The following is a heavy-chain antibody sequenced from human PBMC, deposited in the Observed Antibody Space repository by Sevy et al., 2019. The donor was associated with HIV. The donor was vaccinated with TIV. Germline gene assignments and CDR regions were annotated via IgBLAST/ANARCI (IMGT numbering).Heavy chain of an antibody. Sequence: GGSLRLSCTASGFTFGDYAMSWFRQAPGKGLEWVGFIRSKAYGGTTEYAASVKGRFTISRDDSKSIAYLQMNSLKTEDTAVYYCTRDGIGYSYGEAYYYYYYMDVWGKGTTVTVSS. CDR1: GFTFGDYA. J-gene: IGHJ6*03. D-gene: IGHD5-18*01. CDR3: TRDGIGYSYGEAYYYYYYMDV. CDR2: IRSKAYGGTT. V-gene: IGHV3-49*03.